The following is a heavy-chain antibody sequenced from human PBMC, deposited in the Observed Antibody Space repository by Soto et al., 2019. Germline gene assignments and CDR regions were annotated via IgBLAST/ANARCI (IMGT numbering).Heavy chain of an antibody. Sequence: PGGSLRLSCAASGFTFSTYEFNWVRQAPGRGLEWISYISVSGNIIKYAESVKGRFTISRDNADNSLHLHMSNLRVDDTALYFCVRDTMRASAAASLDYWGQGTQVTVSS. V-gene: IGHV3-48*03. CDR2: ISVSGNII. CDR3: VRDTMRASAAASLDY. J-gene: IGHJ4*02. D-gene: IGHD2-2*01. CDR1: GFTFSTYE.